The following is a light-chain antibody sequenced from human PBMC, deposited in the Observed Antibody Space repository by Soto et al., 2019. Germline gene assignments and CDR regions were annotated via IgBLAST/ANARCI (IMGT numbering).Light chain of an antibody. CDR1: QSVSSSH. Sequence: EIVLTQSPGTLSLSPGERATLSCRASQSVSSSHLAWYQQKPGQAPMLLISGASSRATVIPDRFTGSGSGTDFTLTISRLEPEDFAVYYCQQYGSSPRTFGRGTKVEIK. J-gene: IGKJ1*01. V-gene: IGKV3-20*01. CDR3: QQYGSSPRT. CDR2: GAS.